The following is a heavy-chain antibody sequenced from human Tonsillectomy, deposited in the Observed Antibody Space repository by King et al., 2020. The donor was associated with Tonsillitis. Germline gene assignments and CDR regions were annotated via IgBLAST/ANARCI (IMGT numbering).Heavy chain of an antibody. CDR3: VKDAIYYDYLWGTFHY. Sequence: QVQLVESGGGVVQPGRSLGLSCGASGFKLNIYAMHWVRQAPGKGPEWVAVISYDGNKKYYADSVKGRFTISRDNSNNTLSLQMNSLRPEDTAVYFCVKDAIYYDYLWGTFHYWGQGALVTVSS. CDR1: GFKLNIYA. V-gene: IGHV3-30*18. J-gene: IGHJ4*02. D-gene: IGHD3-16*01. CDR2: ISYDGNKK.